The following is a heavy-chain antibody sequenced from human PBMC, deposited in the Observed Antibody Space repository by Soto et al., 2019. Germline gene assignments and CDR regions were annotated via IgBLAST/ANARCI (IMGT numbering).Heavy chain of an antibody. CDR3: ARGTYYYDSSGYYREYAFDI. CDR1: GFTFSSYW. J-gene: IGHJ3*02. CDR2: IKQDGSEK. D-gene: IGHD3-22*01. V-gene: IGHV3-7*04. Sequence: GSLRLSCAASGFTFSSYWMSWVRQAPGKGLEWVANIKQDGSEKYYVDSVKGRFTISRDNAKNSLYLQMNSLRAEDTAVYYCARGTYYYDSSGYYREYAFDIWGQGTMVT.